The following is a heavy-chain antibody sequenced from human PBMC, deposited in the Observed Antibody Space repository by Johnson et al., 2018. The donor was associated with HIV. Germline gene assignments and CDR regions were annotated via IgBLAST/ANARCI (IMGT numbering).Heavy chain of an antibody. CDR2: ISYDGSNK. Sequence: VESGGGVVQPGRSLRLSCAASGFTFSRYAMHWVRQAPGKGLEWVAVISYDGSNKYYADSVKGRFTISRDNSKNTLYLQMNSLRVEDTAVYYCARMTTTVSHHDACDIRRQGTMVTVPS. CDR3: ARMTTTVSHHDACDI. V-gene: IGHV3-30*14. D-gene: IGHD4-17*01. J-gene: IGHJ3*02. CDR1: GFTFSRYA.